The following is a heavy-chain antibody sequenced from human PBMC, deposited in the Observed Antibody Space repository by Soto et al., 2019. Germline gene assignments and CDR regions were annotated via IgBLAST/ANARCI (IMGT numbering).Heavy chain of an antibody. CDR2: INPXGGTT. Sequence: XSVKVSCKASGCTFTRYNVHWVRQAPGQGLEWMAIINPXGGTTXYVQKSEGRVXXTTDTSTXXVYMALRSMRSDDTAVYYCARVRGGGSEYFFDYWGQGTLVTVSS. V-gene: IGHV1-46*01. J-gene: IGHJ4*02. D-gene: IGHD2-15*01. CDR1: GCTFTRYN. CDR3: ARVRGGGSEYFFDY.